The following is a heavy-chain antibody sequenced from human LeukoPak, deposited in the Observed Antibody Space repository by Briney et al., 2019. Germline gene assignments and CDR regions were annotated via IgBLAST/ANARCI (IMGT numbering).Heavy chain of an antibody. CDR2: ISTSGRT. J-gene: IGHJ4*02. D-gene: IGHD3-22*01. CDR3: ARDLDSSGYYHVVDS. CDR1: GFTFSSYA. V-gene: IGHV3-23*01. Sequence: TGGSLRLSCADSGFTFSSYAVSWVRQAPGKGLEWVSLISTSGRTHYADSVQGRFTISRDNSKNTLSLHMNSLRAEDTAVYYCARDLDSSGYYHVVDSWGQGALVTVSS.